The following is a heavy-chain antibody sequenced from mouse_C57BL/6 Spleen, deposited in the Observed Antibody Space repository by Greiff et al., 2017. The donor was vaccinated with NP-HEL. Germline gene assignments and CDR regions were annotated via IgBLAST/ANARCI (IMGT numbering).Heavy chain of an antibody. Sequence: EVQRVESEGGLVQPGSSMKLSCTASGFTFSDYYMAWVRQVPEKGLEWLANINYDGSSTYYLDSLKSRFIISRDNAKNILYLQMSSLKSEDTATYYCARNFLVAGAMDYWGQGTSVTVSS. J-gene: IGHJ4*01. CDR1: GFTFSDYY. CDR3: ARNFLVAGAMDY. CDR2: INYDGSST. V-gene: IGHV5-16*01. D-gene: IGHD1-1*01.